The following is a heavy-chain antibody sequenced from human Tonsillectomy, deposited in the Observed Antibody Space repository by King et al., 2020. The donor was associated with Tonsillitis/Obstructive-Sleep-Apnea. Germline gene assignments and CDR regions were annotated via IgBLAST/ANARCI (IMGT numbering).Heavy chain of an antibody. J-gene: IGHJ2*01. Sequence: VQLQESGTGLVKPSETLSLTCTVSGGSISSYYWSWIRQPPGKGLEWIGYIYFGGSTNYNPSLESRVTISVDTSKNQFSLKLSSVTAADTAVYYCARESCPNTTCSFDLWGRGTLVTVSS. CDR1: GGSISSYY. CDR2: IYFGGST. D-gene: IGHD2-8*01. CDR3: ARESCPNTTCSFDL. V-gene: IGHV4-59*01.